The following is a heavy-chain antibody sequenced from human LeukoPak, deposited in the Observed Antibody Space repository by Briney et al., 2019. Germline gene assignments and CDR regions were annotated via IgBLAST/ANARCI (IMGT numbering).Heavy chain of an antibody. CDR3: ATGAIVFDY. CDR2: VGHEDGTT. Sequence: GASVTVSFKVSVSTLIKISIDWVRQAPGKGREGMGSVGHEDGTTIHAQKFQGRFNMTVDTATDTAYMEMSSLMSEDTAIYYCATGAIVFDYWGQGTPVTVSS. D-gene: IGHD3-22*01. V-gene: IGHV1-24*01. CDR1: VSTLIKIS. J-gene: IGHJ4*02.